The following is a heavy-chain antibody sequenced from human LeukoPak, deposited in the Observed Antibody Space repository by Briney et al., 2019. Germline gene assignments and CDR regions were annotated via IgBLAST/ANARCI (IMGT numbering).Heavy chain of an antibody. D-gene: IGHD2-2*01. CDR1: GGSISSSSYY. CDR2: IYYSGST. J-gene: IGHJ4*02. V-gene: IGHV4-39*01. CDR3: ASPGGYCSSTSCQKYYFDY. Sequence: PSETLSLTCTVSGGSISSSSYYWGWIRQPPGKGLEWIGSIYYSGSTYYNPSLKSRVTISVDTSKNQFSLKLSSVTAADTAVYYCASPGGYCSSTSCQKYYFDYWGQGTLVTASS.